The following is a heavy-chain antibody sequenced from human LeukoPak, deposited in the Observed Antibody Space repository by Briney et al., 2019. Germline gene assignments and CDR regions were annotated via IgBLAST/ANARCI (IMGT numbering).Heavy chain of an antibody. J-gene: IGHJ3*02. D-gene: IGHD1-26*01. CDR3: ARELRVGATPDAFDI. CDR1: GFTFSRYG. Sequence: SVGSLRLSCAASGFTFSRYGMHWVRKAPGQWLERVSYISSSSSTIYYADSVKGRFTISRDNAKNSLYLQVNSLRAEDTAVYYCARELRVGATPDAFDIWGQGTMVTVSS. CDR2: ISSSSSTI. V-gene: IGHV3-48*01.